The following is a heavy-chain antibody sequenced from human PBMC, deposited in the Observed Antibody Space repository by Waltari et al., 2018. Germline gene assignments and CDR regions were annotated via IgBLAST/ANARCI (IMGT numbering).Heavy chain of an antibody. J-gene: IGHJ3*02. V-gene: IGHV4-61*02. CDR3: ARGSYEADAFDI. CDR1: GGSISSGSYY. Sequence: QVQLQESGPGLVKPSQTLSLTCTVSGGSISSGSYYWSWLRQPAGKGLEWIGRIYTSGSTNYNPSLKSRVTISVDTSKNQFSLKLSSVTAADTAVYYCARGSYEADAFDIWGQGTMVTVSS. D-gene: IGHD1-26*01. CDR2: IYTSGST.